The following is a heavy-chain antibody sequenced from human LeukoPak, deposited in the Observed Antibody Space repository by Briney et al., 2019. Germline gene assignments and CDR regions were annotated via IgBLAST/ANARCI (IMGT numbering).Heavy chain of an antibody. CDR3: ARYTGYYDSSGYSYYFDY. Sequence: SQTLSLTCTVSGGSISSGSYYWSWIRQPAGKGLEWIGRIYTSGSTNYNPSLKSRVTISVDTSKNQFSLKLSSVTAADTAVYYCARYTGYYDSSGYSYYFDYWGQGTLVTVSS. J-gene: IGHJ4*02. CDR2: IYTSGST. V-gene: IGHV4-61*02. D-gene: IGHD3-22*01. CDR1: GGSISSGSYY.